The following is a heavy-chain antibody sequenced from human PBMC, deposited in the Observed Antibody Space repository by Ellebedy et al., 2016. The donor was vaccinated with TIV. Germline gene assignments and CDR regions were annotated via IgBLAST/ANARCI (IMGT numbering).Heavy chain of an antibody. Sequence: MPSETLSLTCTVSGGSISSYYWSWIRQPAGEGLEWIGRIYTSGSTNYNPSLKSRVTMSVDTSKNQFSLKLSSVTAADTAVYYCASAPIKIVGAAESFDYWGQGTLVTVSS. CDR2: IYTSGST. CDR3: ASAPIKIVGAAESFDY. J-gene: IGHJ4*02. V-gene: IGHV4-4*07. D-gene: IGHD1-26*01. CDR1: GGSISSYY.